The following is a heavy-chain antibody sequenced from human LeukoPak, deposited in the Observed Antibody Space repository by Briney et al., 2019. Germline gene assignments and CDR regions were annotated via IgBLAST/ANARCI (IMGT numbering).Heavy chain of an antibody. CDR3: ASGSSPALYGMDV. CDR2: IYCSGST. CDR1: VGSISSYY. J-gene: IGHJ6*02. V-gene: IGHV4-59*08. D-gene: IGHD6-6*01. Sequence: SETLSLTCTVSVGSISSYYWSWIRQPPGKGLEWVWYIYCSGSTNYNPSLKSRVTISVDTSKNQFSLKLSSVAAADTAVYYCASGSSPALYGMDVWGQGTTVTVSS.